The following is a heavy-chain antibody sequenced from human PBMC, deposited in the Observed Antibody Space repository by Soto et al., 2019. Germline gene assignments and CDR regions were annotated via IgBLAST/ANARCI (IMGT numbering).Heavy chain of an antibody. Sequence: GGSLRLSCAAAGFAFSSYTMTWVRRAPGKGLEWVSSLSGSGGSTFYADSVKGRFTISRDNSKNTLYLQMNSLRAEDTAIYYCTRSWAEDLKRFSGYWGQGILVTVSS. D-gene: IGHD3-3*01. V-gene: IGHV3-23*01. CDR1: GFAFSSYT. CDR2: LSGSGGST. J-gene: IGHJ4*02. CDR3: TRSWAEDLKRFSGY.